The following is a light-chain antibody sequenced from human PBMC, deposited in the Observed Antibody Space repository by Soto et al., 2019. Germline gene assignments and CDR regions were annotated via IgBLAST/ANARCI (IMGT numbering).Light chain of an antibody. V-gene: IGLV2-8*01. CDR3: SSYAGSNNLV. J-gene: IGLJ3*02. CDR2: EVS. Sequence: QSALTQPPSASGSPGQSVTISCTGTSGDVGGYNYVSWYQQHPGKAPKLMISEVSERPSGVPDRFSGSKSGNTASLTVSGRQAEEEADYYCSSYAGSNNLVFGGGTKLTVL. CDR1: SGDVGGYNY.